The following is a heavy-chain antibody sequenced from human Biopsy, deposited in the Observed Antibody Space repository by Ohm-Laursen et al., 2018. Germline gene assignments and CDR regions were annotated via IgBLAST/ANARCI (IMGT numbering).Heavy chain of an antibody. D-gene: IGHD2/OR15-2a*01. CDR1: GGSLSGYY. CDR3: AKNLAVSSYALDI. J-gene: IGHJ3*02. CDR2: INHRGFT. Sequence: GTLSLTCVVYGGSLSGYYWNWIRQSPGKGLEWIGEINHRGFTSNNPSLKSRVTISVDTSKNQFSLKLGSVTAADTAVYYCAKNLAVSSYALDIWGQGTMVTVSS. V-gene: IGHV4-34*01.